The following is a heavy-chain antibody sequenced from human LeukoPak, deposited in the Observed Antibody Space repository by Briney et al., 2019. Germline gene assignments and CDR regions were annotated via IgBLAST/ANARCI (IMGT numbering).Heavy chain of an antibody. Sequence: PGGSLRLSCAASGFTFNKYWLTWVRQAPGKGLEWVANINQDDSQIYYLESVEGRFTITRDNAKNSLHLQMNSLRAEDTAIYYCARGYYYLSFFEYWGQGTLVTVSS. D-gene: IGHD3-10*01. J-gene: IGHJ4*02. V-gene: IGHV3-7*01. CDR1: GFTFNKYW. CDR2: INQDDSQI. CDR3: ARGYYYLSFFEY.